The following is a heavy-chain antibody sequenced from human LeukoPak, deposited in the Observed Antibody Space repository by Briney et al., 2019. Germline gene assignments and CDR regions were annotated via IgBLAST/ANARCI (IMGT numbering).Heavy chain of an antibody. J-gene: IGHJ4*02. CDR3: ARVRDWSMIVVPAFDY. Sequence: AGGSLRLSCAASGFTFDDYGMSWVRQAPGKGLEWVSGINWNGWSTGYSDSVKGRFNISRDNAKNSLYLQMNSLRDEDTALYYCARVRDWSMIVVPAFDYWGQGTLVTVSS. CDR1: GFTFDDYG. CDR2: INWNGWST. D-gene: IGHD3-22*01. V-gene: IGHV3-20*04.